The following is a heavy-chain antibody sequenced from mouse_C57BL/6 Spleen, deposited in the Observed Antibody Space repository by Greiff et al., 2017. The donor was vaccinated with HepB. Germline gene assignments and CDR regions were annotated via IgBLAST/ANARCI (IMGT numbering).Heavy chain of an antibody. Sequence: EVQLVESEGGLVQPGSSMKLSCTASGFTFSDYYMAWVRQVPEKGLEWVANINYDGSSTYYLDSLKSRFIISRDNAKNTLYLQMSGLKSEDTATYYCARGLGLDYWGQGTTLTVSS. J-gene: IGHJ2*01. D-gene: IGHD4-1*01. CDR3: ARGLGLDY. CDR2: INYDGSST. CDR1: GFTFSDYY. V-gene: IGHV5-16*01.